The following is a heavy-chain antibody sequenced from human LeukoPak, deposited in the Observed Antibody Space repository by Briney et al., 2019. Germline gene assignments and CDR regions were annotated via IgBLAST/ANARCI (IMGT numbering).Heavy chain of an antibody. V-gene: IGHV4-61*02. CDR2: IYTSGTS. D-gene: IGHD6-13*01. CDR3: ARDVIAAPGTSDY. CDR1: GDSISSGSFY. J-gene: IGHJ4*02. Sequence: SETLSLTCSVSGDSISSGSFYWSWIRQPAGRGLEWIGRIYTSGTSNYNPSLKSRVTISVDTSKNQFSLKLSSVTAADTAVYYCARDVIAAPGTSDYWGQGALVTVSS.